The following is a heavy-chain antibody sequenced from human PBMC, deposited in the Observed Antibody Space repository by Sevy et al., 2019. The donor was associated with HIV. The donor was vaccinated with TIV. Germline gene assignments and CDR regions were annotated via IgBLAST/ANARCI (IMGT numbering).Heavy chain of an antibody. Sequence: SETLSLTCTVSGGSISSGGYYWSWIRQHPGKGLEWIGYIYDSGSTYYNPSLKSRVTISVDTSKNQFSLKLSSVTAADTAVYYCARVGSVMGYSYGYYAFDIWGQGTMVTVSS. CDR2: IYDSGST. CDR3: ARVGSVMGYSYGYYAFDI. CDR1: GGSISSGGYY. D-gene: IGHD5-18*01. J-gene: IGHJ3*02. V-gene: IGHV4-31*03.